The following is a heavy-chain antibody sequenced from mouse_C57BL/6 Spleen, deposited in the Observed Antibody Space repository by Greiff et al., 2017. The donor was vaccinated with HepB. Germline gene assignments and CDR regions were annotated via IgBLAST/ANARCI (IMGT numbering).Heavy chain of an antibody. J-gene: IGHJ2*01. D-gene: IGHD1-1*02. Sequence: DVKLVESGGGLVKPGGSLKLSCAASGFTFSSYAMSWVRQTPEKRLEWVATISDGGSYTYYPDNVKGRFTISRDNAKNNLYLQMSHLKSEDTAMYYCAREEGGGPHFDYWGQGTTLTVSS. CDR2: ISDGGSYT. V-gene: IGHV5-4*01. CDR1: GFTFSSYA. CDR3: AREEGGGPHFDY.